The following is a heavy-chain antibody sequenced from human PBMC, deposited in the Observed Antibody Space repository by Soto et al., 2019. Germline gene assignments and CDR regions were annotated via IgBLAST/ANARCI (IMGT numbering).Heavy chain of an antibody. CDR2: TYYRSKWYN. CDR3: ARDFLGIADPYYGMDV. D-gene: IGHD6-13*01. Sequence: WNWIRQSPSRGLEWLGRTYYRSKWYNDYAVSVKSRITINPDTSKNQFSLQLNSVTPEDTAVYYCARDFLGIADPYYGMDVWGQGTTVTV. J-gene: IGHJ6*02. V-gene: IGHV6-1*01.